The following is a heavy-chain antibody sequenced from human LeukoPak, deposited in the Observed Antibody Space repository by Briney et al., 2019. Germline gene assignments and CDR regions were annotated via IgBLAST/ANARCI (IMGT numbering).Heavy chain of an antibody. Sequence: GGSLRLSCAASGFTFNNYAMTWVRQASGKGLEWVSGISGSGDRTYYADSVKGRFTISRDNSKNTLYLQMNSLRAEDTAVYYCAKLRYSGYDYSGYFDYWGQGTLVTVSS. CDR3: AKLRYSGYDYSGYFDY. CDR2: ISGSGDRT. D-gene: IGHD5-12*01. CDR1: GFTFNNYA. J-gene: IGHJ4*02. V-gene: IGHV3-23*01.